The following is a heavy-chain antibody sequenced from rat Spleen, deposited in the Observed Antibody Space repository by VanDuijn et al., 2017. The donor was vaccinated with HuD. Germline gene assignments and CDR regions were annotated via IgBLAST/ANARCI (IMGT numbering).Heavy chain of an antibody. CDR1: GFTFSDYY. Sequence: EVQLVESGGGLVQPGRSMKLSCAASGFTFSDYYMTWIRQAPGKGLEWVASIINTGDSTYYPDSVKGRFTVSRDNAKSTLYLQMNSLRSEDTATYYCTTVLQGRGFAYWGQGTLVTVSS. V-gene: IGHV5-31*01. CDR3: TTVLQGRGFAY. CDR2: IINTGDST. J-gene: IGHJ3*01. D-gene: IGHD1-1*01.